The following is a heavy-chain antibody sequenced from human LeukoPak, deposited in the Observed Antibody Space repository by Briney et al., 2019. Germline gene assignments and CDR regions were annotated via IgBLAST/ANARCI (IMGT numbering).Heavy chain of an antibody. CDR3: ARVPSGNSYGYPYY. CDR1: GGSISTYY. Sequence: SETLSLTCSVSGGSISTYYWSWIRQPPGKGLEWIGYIYYSGSTNYNPSLNSRVTISLDTSKNQFSLRLSSVTAAATAVYYCARVPSGNSYGYPYYWGQGTLVTVSS. J-gene: IGHJ4*02. D-gene: IGHD5-18*01. V-gene: IGHV4-59*01. CDR2: IYYSGST.